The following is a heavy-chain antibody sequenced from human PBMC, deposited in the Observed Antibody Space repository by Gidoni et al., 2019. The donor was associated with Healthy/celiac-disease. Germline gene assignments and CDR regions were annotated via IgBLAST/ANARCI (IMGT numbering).Heavy chain of an antibody. CDR3: ARGGTIFGVVINPPDY. V-gene: IGHV4-34*01. D-gene: IGHD3-3*01. CDR2: INHHGST. CDR1: GGSCSGYY. Sequence: QVQLQQWGAGLLKPSETLSLTCVVDGGSCSGYYWIWIRQPPGKGLEGIGEINHHGSTNYNPSLKSRVTISVDTSKNQFSLKLSSVTAADTAGYYCARGGTIFGVVINPPDYWGQGTLVTVSS. J-gene: IGHJ4*02.